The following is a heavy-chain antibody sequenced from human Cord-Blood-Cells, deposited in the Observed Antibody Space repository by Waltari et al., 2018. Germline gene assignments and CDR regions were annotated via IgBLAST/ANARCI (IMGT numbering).Heavy chain of an antibody. CDR2: INHSGST. Sequence: QVQLQQWGAGLLKPSETLSLTCAVYGGSFSGYYLIWFLQPPGKGLEWIGEINHSGSTNYNPSLKSRVTISVDTSKNQFSLKLSSVTAADTAVYYCARGPRSRDGYNYVDYWGQGTLVTVSS. D-gene: IGHD5-12*01. J-gene: IGHJ4*02. V-gene: IGHV4-34*01. CDR1: GGSFSGYY. CDR3: ARGPRSRDGYNYVDY.